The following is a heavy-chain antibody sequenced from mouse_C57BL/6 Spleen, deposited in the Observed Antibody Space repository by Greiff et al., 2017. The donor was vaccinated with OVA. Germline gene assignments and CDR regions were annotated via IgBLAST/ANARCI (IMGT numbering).Heavy chain of an antibody. CDR3: ARDGSPHWYFDV. V-gene: IGHV5-17*01. CDR1: GFTFSDYG. Sequence: EVKLQESGGGLVKPGGSLKLSCAASGFTFSDYGMHRVRQAPEKGLEWVAYISSGSSTIYYADTVKGRFTISRDNAKNTLFLQMTSLRSEDTAMYYCARDGSPHWYFDVWGTGTTVTVSS. CDR2: ISSGSSTI. D-gene: IGHD1-1*01. J-gene: IGHJ1*03.